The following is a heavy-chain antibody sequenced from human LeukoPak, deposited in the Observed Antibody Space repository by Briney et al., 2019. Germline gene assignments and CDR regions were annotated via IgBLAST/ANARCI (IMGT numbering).Heavy chain of an antibody. CDR3: ARGDSGSYIDY. J-gene: IGHJ4*02. Sequence: PGRSLRLSCAPSGFTFSNYAIHWVRQAPGKGLEWVAVVSYDGNNKYYADSVKGRFTISRDNAKNSLYLQMNSLRAEDTAVYYCARGDSGSYIDYWGQGTLVTVSS. CDR1: GFTFSNYA. D-gene: IGHD1-26*01. CDR2: VSYDGNNK. V-gene: IGHV3-30*04.